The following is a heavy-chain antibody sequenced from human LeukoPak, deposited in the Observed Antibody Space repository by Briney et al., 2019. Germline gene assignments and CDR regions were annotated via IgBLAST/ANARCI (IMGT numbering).Heavy chain of an antibody. D-gene: IGHD6-19*01. CDR1: GFTFSSYE. CDR3: AAESSGWYGYAY. CDR2: ISGSGGNT. V-gene: IGHV3-23*01. Sequence: GGSLRLSCAASGFTFSSYEMNWVRQAPGKGLEWVSTISGSGGNTYNADSVKGRFTISRDNSRNTLYLQVNSLRAEDTAVYYCAAESSGWYGYAYWGQGTLVTVSS. J-gene: IGHJ4*02.